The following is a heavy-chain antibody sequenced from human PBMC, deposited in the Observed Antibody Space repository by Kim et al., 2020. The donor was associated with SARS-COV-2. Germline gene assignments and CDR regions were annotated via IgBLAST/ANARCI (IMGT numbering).Heavy chain of an antibody. CDR2: IYYSGST. D-gene: IGHD3-10*01. Sequence: SETLSLTCIVSGGSISSYYWSWIRQPPGKGLEWVGFIYYSGSTNYNPSLKSRGSISVNTAKNQYSLKLSSVPAADTAVHYCARARDNYYYYMDVGGKGTTVTVSS. CDR3: ARARDNYYYYMDV. CDR1: GGSISSYY. J-gene: IGHJ6*03. V-gene: IGHV4-59*01.